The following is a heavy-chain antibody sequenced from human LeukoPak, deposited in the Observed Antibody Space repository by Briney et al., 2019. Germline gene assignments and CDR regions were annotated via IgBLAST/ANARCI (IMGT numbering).Heavy chain of an antibody. CDR3: AKVYPMGYYDSSGYYDY. J-gene: IGHJ4*02. CDR2: ISGSGGST. D-gene: IGHD3-22*01. CDR1: GFTFSSYA. Sequence: GGSLRLSCAASGFTFSSYAMSWVRQAPGKGLEWVSAISGSGGSTYYADSVKGRFTISRDSSKNTLYLQMNSLRAEDTAVYYCAKVYPMGYYDSSGYYDYWGQGTLVTVSS. V-gene: IGHV3-23*01.